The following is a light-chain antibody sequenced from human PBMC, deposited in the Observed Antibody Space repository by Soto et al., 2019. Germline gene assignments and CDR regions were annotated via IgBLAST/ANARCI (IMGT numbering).Light chain of an antibody. Sequence: EIVLTQSPGTLSLSPGERATLSCRASQSVSSSYLAWYQQKPGQAPRLLIYGASSRATGIPDRFSGSGSGTDFTLTISRLEPEDFAVYYCQQYGSSLRTFSQGTKV. CDR1: QSVSSSY. J-gene: IGKJ1*01. CDR3: QQYGSSLRT. CDR2: GAS. V-gene: IGKV3-20*01.